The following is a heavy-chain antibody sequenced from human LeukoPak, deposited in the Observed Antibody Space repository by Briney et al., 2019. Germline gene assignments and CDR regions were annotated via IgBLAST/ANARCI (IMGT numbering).Heavy chain of an antibody. D-gene: IGHD3-22*01. CDR3: AKAEYYYDSSGPLDY. V-gene: IGHV3-23*01. Sequence: GGSLRLSCAASGVSFSSFAMSWVGQAPGKGLEWVSAISGSGGSTYYADSVKGRFTISRDNSKNTLYLQMNSLRAEDTAVYYCAKAEYYYDSSGPLDYWGQGTLVTVSS. J-gene: IGHJ4*02. CDR2: ISGSGGST. CDR1: GVSFSSFA.